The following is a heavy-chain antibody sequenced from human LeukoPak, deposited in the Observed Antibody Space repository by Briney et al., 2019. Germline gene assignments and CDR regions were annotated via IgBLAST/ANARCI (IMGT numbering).Heavy chain of an antibody. CDR2: IYPGDSDT. CDR1: GYSFTSYW. D-gene: IGHD3-3*01. J-gene: IGHJ3*02. V-gene: IGHV5-51*01. CDR3: ASLYLGSITIFGVVNEGAFDI. Sequence: GESLKISCKGSGYSFTSYWIGWVRQMPGKGLEWMGIIYPGDSDTRYSPSFQGQVTISADKSISTAYLQWSSLKASDTAMYYCASLYLGSITIFGVVNEGAFDIWGQGTMVTVSS.